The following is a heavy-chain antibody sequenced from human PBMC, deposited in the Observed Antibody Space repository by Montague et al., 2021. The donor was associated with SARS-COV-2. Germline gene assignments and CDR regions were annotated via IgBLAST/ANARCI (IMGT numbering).Heavy chain of an antibody. CDR2: IYYSGST. CDR1: GGSISSSSYY. Sequence: SETLSLTCTVSGGSISSSSYYWGWIRQPPGKGLEWIGSIYYSGSTYYNPSLKSRVTISVDTSKNQFSLKLSSVTAADTAVYYCARDKAEYIVEVAAVPLAYGMDVWGQGTTVTVSS. J-gene: IGHJ6*02. D-gene: IGHD2-2*01. V-gene: IGHV4-39*07. CDR3: ARDKAEYIVEVAAVPLAYGMDV.